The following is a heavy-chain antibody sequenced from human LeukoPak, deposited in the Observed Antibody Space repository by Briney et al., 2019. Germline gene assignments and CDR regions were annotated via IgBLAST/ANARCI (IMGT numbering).Heavy chain of an antibody. CDR3: ASSLWTYDILTGYGY. CDR2: IYYSGST. CDR1: GGSVSSGSYY. J-gene: IGHJ4*02. V-gene: IGHV4-61*01. Sequence: SETLSLTCTVSGGSVSSGSYYWSWIRQPPGKGLEWIGYIYYSGSTNYNPSLKSRVTISVDTSENQFSLKLSSVTAADTAVYYCASSLWTYDILTGYGYWGQGTLVTVSS. D-gene: IGHD3-9*01.